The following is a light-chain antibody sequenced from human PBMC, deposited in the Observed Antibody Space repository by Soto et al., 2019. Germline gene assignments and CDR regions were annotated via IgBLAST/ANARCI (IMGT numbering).Light chain of an antibody. Sequence: LQMMQSESSLPASVGDRVTLTCRATQSISKYLNWYQQKPGKAPNLLIYSTSTLQSGAPSRFSGSGSGTDFTLTINRLQPEDFTTYYCQQDYDITRNFCQGTKVEVK. CDR1: QSISKY. J-gene: IGKJ1*01. CDR3: QQDYDITRN. V-gene: IGKV1-39*01. CDR2: STS.